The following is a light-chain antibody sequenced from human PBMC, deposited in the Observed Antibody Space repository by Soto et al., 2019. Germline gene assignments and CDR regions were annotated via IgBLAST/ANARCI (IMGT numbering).Light chain of an antibody. Sequence: IQMTQSPSSLSASVGDRVTITCRASQTIRYYLNWYQQKPGKAPNLLIYATSSLQSGVPSRFSGSGSGTDFTLTIRSLQPEDFATYYCQQSYSTPPITFGQGTRLEIK. CDR1: QTIRYY. CDR3: QQSYSTPPIT. J-gene: IGKJ5*01. V-gene: IGKV1-39*01. CDR2: ATS.